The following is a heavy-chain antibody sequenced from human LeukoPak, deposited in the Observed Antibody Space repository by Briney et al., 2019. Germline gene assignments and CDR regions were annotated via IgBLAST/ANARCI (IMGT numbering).Heavy chain of an antibody. D-gene: IGHD2-2*01. CDR1: GGTFSSYA. CDR2: IIPIFGTA. Sequence: ASVKVSCTASGGTFSSYAISWVRQAPGQGLEWMGGIIPIFGTANYAQKFQGRVTITTDESTSTAYMELSSLRSEDTAVYYCARERSSTSHDHDAFDIWGQGTMVTVSS. CDR3: ARERSSTSHDHDAFDI. J-gene: IGHJ3*02. V-gene: IGHV1-69*05.